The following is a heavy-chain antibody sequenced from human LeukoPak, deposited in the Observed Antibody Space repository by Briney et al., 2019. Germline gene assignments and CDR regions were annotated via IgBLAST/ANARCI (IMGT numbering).Heavy chain of an antibody. V-gene: IGHV1-8*01. CDR3: VRDRAATRRDF. CDR2: MNPNSGNT. CDR1: GYTFTSYD. J-gene: IGHJ4*02. Sequence: ASVKVSCKASGYTFTSYDINWVRQATGQGLEWMGWMNPNSGNTGYAQKFQGRVTMTRNTSISTAYMELSSLRSDDTAVYYCVRDRAATRRDFWGQGILVTVSS. D-gene: IGHD6-13*01.